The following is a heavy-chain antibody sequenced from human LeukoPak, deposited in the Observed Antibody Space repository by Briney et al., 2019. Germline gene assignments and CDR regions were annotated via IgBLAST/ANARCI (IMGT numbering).Heavy chain of an antibody. CDR3: AREGTDQYYYYYMDV. CDR2: IYYSGST. Sequence: SETLSLTCSVSGDSISSDYWSWIRQPPGKGLEWIGYIYYSGSTNYNPSLKSRVTISLDTSKNQFSLKLSSVTAADTAVYYCAREGTDQYYYYYMDVWGKGTTVTVSS. V-gene: IGHV4-59*01. D-gene: IGHD3-10*01. J-gene: IGHJ6*03. CDR1: GDSISSDY.